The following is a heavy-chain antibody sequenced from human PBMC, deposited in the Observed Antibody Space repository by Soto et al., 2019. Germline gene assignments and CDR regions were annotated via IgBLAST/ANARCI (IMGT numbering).Heavy chain of an antibody. CDR2: ISAYNGNT. J-gene: IGHJ6*03. V-gene: IGHV1-18*01. CDR1: GYTFTSYG. Sequence: GGSVKVYCKASGYTFTSYGISWVRQAPGQGLEWMGWISAYNGNTNYAQKLQGRVTMTTDTSTSTAYMELRSLRSDDTAVYYCARVGYCSGGSCYYYMDVWGKGTTVTAP. CDR3: ARVGYCSGGSCYYYMDV. D-gene: IGHD2-15*01.